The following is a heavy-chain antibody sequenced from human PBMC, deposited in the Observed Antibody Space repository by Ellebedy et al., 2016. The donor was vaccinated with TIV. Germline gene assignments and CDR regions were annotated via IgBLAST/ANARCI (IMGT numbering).Heavy chain of an antibody. CDR2: IYHSGIT. CDR1: GGSISSSGYY. CDR3: ARGASGWFFDN. V-gene: IGHV4-39*07. Sequence: MPSETLSLTCTVSGGSISSSGYYWGWIRQPPGKGLEWIGSIYHSGITYYNPSLKSRVTMSVDVSKSQFSLNLGSVIAADTAIYYCARGASGWFFDNWGQGTLVTVSS. D-gene: IGHD6-19*01. J-gene: IGHJ4*02.